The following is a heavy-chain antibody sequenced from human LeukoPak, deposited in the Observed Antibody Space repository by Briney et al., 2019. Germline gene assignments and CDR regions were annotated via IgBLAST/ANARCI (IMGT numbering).Heavy chain of an antibody. CDR2: IYYSGST. J-gene: IGHJ4*02. V-gene: IGHV4-59*08. CDR1: GGSISSYY. CDR3: ARHVLLWFGEPAYYFDY. D-gene: IGHD3-10*01. Sequence: SETLSLTCTVSGGSISSYYWSWIRQPPGKGLEWIGYIYYSGSTNYNPSLKSRVTISVDTSKNQFSLKLSSVTAADTAVYYCARHVLLWFGEPAYYFDYWGQGTLVTVSS.